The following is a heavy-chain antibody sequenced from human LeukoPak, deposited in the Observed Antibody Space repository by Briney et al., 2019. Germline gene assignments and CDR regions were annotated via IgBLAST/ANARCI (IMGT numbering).Heavy chain of an antibody. CDR2: INQAGSAK. CDR1: GFTFSSNW. J-gene: IGHJ4*02. Sequence: GGSLRLSCAASGFTFSSNWMSRVRQAPGKGLEWVADINQAGSAKVYVDSVKGRFTVSRDDAKNSLYLQMDSLRAEDTAVYYCARGPQHGALDYWGQGTLVTVSS. D-gene: IGHD1-1*01. CDR3: ARGPQHGALDY. V-gene: IGHV3-7*01.